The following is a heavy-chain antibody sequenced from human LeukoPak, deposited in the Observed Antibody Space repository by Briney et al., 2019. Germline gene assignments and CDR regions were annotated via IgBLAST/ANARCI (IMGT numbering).Heavy chain of an antibody. J-gene: IGHJ4*02. CDR1: GLTFSSYA. Sequence: GGSLRLSCAASGLTFSSYAMNWVRQAPGKGLEYVSSISYNGGSTYYANSVKGRFTISRDNSKNTLYLQMGSLRAEDMAVYYCARLAGGSYSDYWGQGTLVTVSS. CDR3: ARLAGGSYSDY. V-gene: IGHV3-64*01. D-gene: IGHD1-26*01. CDR2: ISYNGGST.